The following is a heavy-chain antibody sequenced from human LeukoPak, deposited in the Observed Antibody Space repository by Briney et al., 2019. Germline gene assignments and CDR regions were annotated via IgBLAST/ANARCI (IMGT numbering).Heavy chain of an antibody. Sequence: GGSLRLSCAASGLILSSYGIHWVRQAPGKGLEWVAVIWFDGTNIYYGDSVKGRFSISRDNSKNTVYLQMDSLRAEDTAVYYCARDAGGAFGNYVNYFDYWGQGTLVTVSS. D-gene: IGHD4-11*01. CDR2: IWFDGTNI. V-gene: IGHV3-33*01. CDR3: ARDAGGAFGNYVNYFDY. J-gene: IGHJ4*02. CDR1: GLILSSYG.